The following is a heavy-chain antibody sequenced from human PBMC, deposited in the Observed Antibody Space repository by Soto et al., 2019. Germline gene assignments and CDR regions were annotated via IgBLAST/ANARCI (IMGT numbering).Heavy chain of an antibody. J-gene: IGHJ4*02. D-gene: IGHD6-13*01. V-gene: IGHV3-23*01. Sequence: GGSLRLSCAASGFTFSSYAMSWVRQAPGKGLEWVSAISGSGDSTYYADSVKGRFTISRDTSKNTLYLQMDSLRAEDTALYYCAKPYSSNWYDYFDYWGQGTLVTVSS. CDR2: ISGSGDST. CDR3: AKPYSSNWYDYFDY. CDR1: GFTFSSYA.